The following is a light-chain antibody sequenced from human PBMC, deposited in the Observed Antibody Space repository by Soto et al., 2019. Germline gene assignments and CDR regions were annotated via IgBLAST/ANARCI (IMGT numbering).Light chain of an antibody. CDR1: QSVSSNY. V-gene: IGKV3-20*01. CDR3: QQYGPSPLT. J-gene: IGKJ4*01. Sequence: EIVLTQSPGILSLSPGERATLSCRASQSVSSNYLAWYQQKPGQAPRLLIYGASSRATGIPDRFSGSGSGTECTLTISRLEPEDFAVYYWQQYGPSPLTFGGGTKIQIK. CDR2: GAS.